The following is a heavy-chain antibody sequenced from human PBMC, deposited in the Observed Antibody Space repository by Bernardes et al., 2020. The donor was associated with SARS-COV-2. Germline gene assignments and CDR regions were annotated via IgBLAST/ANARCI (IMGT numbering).Heavy chain of an antibody. CDR2: IYYSGST. J-gene: IGHJ2*01. V-gene: IGHV4-59*08. Sequence: SETLSLTCTVSGGSISSYYWSWIRQPPGKGLEWIGYIYYSGSTNYNPSLKSRVTISVDTSKNQFSLQLTSVTAADTAMYYCASTPVTMILVVITYYYFDLWGRGTLVTVSS. D-gene: IGHD3-22*01. CDR3: ASTPVTMILVVITYYYFDL. CDR1: GGSISSYY.